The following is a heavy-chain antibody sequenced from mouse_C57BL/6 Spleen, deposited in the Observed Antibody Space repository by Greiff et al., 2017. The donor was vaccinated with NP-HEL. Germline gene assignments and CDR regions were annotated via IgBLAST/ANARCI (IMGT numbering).Heavy chain of an antibody. CDR3: TRSKGYYYSSSYYAMGY. CDR2: ISSGGDYI. J-gene: IGHJ4*01. CDR1: GFTFSSYA. D-gene: IGHD1-1*01. V-gene: IGHV5-9-1*02. Sequence: EVMLVESGAGLVKPGGSLKLSCAASGFTFSSYAMSWVRQTPEKRLEWVAYISSGGDYIYYADTVKGRFTISRDNARNTLYLQMSSLKSEDTAMYYCTRSKGYYYSSSYYAMGYWGQGTSVTVSS.